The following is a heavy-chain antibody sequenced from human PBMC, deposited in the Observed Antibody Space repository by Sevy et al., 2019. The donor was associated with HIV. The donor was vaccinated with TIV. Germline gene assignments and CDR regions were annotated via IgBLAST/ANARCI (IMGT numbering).Heavy chain of an antibody. CDR2: LSLGWGEI. D-gene: IGHD2-8*01. V-gene: IGHV3-23*01. J-gene: IGHJ4*02. CDR1: GFTFSNYS. CDR3: AREGCTKPHDY. Sequence: GGSRGPSCAASGFTFSNYSRSGVRQPPGKGLEWVPTLSLGWGEINYADSVKGRFTISRDNSKSSVYLQMNNLRPEDTAVYYCAREGCTKPHDYWGQGTLVTVSS.